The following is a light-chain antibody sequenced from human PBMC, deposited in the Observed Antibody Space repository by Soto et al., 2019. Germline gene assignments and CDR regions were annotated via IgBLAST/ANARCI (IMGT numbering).Light chain of an antibody. CDR3: SSYTSSSTLD. V-gene: IGLV2-14*01. Sequence: QSALTQHASVSGSPGQSNTISCTGTSSDVGGYNYVSWYQQHPGKAPKLMIYDVSNRPSGVSNRFSGSKSGDTASLTISGLQAEDEADYYCSSYTSSSTLDFGTGTKVTVL. J-gene: IGLJ1*01. CDR1: SSDVGGYNY. CDR2: DVS.